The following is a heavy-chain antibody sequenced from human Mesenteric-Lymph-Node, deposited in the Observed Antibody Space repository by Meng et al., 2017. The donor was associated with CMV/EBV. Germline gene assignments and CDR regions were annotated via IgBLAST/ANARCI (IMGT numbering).Heavy chain of an antibody. V-gene: IGHV3-66*01. CDR2: IYSAGNT. CDR1: GFAVSSNY. CDR3: ARDPRPVDYYYGLDV. J-gene: IGHJ6*02. Sequence: GGSLRLSCAASGFAVSSNYINWVRQAPGKGLEWVSVIYSAGNTYYSDSVKGRFTISRDNAKNTLYLQMNSLRAEDTAVYYCARDPRPVDYYYGLDVWGQGTTVTVSS.